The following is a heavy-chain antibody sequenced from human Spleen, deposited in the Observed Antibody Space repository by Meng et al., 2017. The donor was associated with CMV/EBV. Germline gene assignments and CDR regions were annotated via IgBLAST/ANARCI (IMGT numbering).Heavy chain of an antibody. CDR2: IRFDGSSK. Sequence: GGSLRLSCAASGFTFTTYGMHWVRQAPGKGLEWVTFIRFDGSSKYYADSVKARFTISRDNSRNTLYLQMNSLRPEDTAVYYCARSYDSIGSYYGASDYWGQGTLVTVSS. J-gene: IGHJ4*02. V-gene: IGHV3-30*02. CDR1: GFTFTTYG. D-gene: IGHD3-22*01. CDR3: ARSYDSIGSYYGASDY.